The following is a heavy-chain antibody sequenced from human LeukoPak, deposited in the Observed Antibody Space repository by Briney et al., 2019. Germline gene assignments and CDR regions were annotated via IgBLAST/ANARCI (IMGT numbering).Heavy chain of an antibody. V-gene: IGHV3-33*01. CDR1: GFTFTSYG. Sequence: GGSLRLSCAASGFTFTSYGMHWVRQAPGKGLEWVAVIWYDGSNKYYADSVKGRFTISRDNSKNTLYLQMTSLRAEDTAVYYCARDGRAAAGLGGLFDYWGQGTLVTVSS. CDR2: IWYDGSNK. D-gene: IGHD6-13*01. J-gene: IGHJ4*02. CDR3: ARDGRAAAGLGGLFDY.